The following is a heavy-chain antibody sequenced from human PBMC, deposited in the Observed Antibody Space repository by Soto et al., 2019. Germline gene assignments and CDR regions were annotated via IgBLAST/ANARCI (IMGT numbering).Heavy chain of an antibody. D-gene: IGHD5-12*01. V-gene: IGHV1-2*04. CDR1: GYTFTGYY. Sequence: ASVKVSCKASGYTFTGYYMHWVRQAPGQGLEWMGWINPNSGGTNYAQKFQGWVTMTRDTSISTAYMELSRLRSDDTAVYYCARRYSGYDYENDAFDIWGQGTMVTVSS. CDR2: INPNSGGT. CDR3: ARRYSGYDYENDAFDI. J-gene: IGHJ3*02.